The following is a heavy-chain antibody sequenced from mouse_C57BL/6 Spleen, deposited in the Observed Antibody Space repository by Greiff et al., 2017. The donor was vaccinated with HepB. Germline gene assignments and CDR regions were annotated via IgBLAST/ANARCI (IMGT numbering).Heavy chain of an antibody. CDR1: GYAFSSSW. V-gene: IGHV1-82*01. J-gene: IGHJ4*01. CDR3: ARSLFQRPFYYAMDY. CDR2: IYPGDGDT. Sequence: QVQLQQSGPELVKPGASVKISCKASGYAFSSSWMNWVKQRPGKGLEWIGRIYPGDGDTNYNGKFKGKATLTADKSSSTAYMQLSSLTSEDSAVYFCARSLFQRPFYYAMDYWGQGTSVTVSS.